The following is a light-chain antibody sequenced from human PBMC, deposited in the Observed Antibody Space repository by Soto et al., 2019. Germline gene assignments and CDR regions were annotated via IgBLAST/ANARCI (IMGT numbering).Light chain of an antibody. CDR1: QTISSW. Sequence: DIQMTQSPSTLSGPVGDRVTSTCLASQTISSWLAWYQQKPGKAPKLLIYKASTLRSGVPSRFSGSGSGTEFTLTVSSLQPDDFATYYCQHYNSYSEAFGQGTKV. CDR3: QHYNSYSEA. CDR2: KAS. J-gene: IGKJ1*01. V-gene: IGKV1-5*03.